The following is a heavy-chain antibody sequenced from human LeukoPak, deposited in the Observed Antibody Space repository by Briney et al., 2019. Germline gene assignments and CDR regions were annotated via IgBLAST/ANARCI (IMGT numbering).Heavy chain of an antibody. J-gene: IGHJ6*03. CDR1: GGSISSYY. D-gene: IGHD2-15*01. V-gene: IGHV4-59*01. Sequence: SETLSLTCTVSGGSISSYYWSWIRQPPGKGLEWIGYIYYSGSTNYNPSLKSRVTISVDTSKNQFSLKLSSLTAADTAVYYCARHGPKQVVHYYYYYMDVWGKGTTVTVSS. CDR2: IYYSGST. CDR3: ARHGPKQVVHYYYYYMDV.